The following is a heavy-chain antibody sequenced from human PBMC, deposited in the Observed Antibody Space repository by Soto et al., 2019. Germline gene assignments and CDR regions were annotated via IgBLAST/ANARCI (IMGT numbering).Heavy chain of an antibody. D-gene: IGHD6-6*01. CDR2: IYYSGST. CDR1: GGSISSSSYY. CDR3: ASSILYYYYYYMDV. V-gene: IGHV4-39*01. J-gene: IGHJ6*03. Sequence: SETLSLTCTVSGGSISSSSYYWGWIRQPPGKGLEWIGSIYYSGSTYYNPSLKSRVTISVDMSKNQFSLNLSSVTAADTAVYYCASSILYYYYYYMDVWGKGTAVTVSS.